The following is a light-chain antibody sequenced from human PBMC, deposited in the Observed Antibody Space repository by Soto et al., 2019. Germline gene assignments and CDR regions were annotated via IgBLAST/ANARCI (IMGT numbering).Light chain of an antibody. CDR1: QSVSSSY. J-gene: IGKJ4*01. Sequence: EIVLTQCPGTLSLSPGERATLSCRASQSVSSSYLAWYQQKPGQAPRLLLYGASTRATGIPDRFSGSGSGTDFTLTISRVEPEDFAVFYCQHYGSSPLTFGGGTKVDIK. V-gene: IGKV3-20*01. CDR2: GAS. CDR3: QHYGSSPLT.